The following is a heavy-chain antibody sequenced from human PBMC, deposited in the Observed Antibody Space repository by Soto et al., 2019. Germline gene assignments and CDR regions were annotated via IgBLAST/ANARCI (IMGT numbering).Heavy chain of an antibody. CDR3: TTVNIVVVPAVMRGPVNYYYYGMDV. D-gene: IGHD2-2*01. Sequence: PGGSLRLSCAASGFTFSNAWMNWVRQAPGKGLEWVGRIKSKTDGGTTDYAAPVKGRFTISRDDSKNTLYLQMNSLKTEDTAVYYCTTVNIVVVPAVMRGPVNYYYYGMDVWGQGTTVTVSS. CDR1: GFTFSNAW. J-gene: IGHJ6*02. V-gene: IGHV3-15*07. CDR2: IKSKTDGGTT.